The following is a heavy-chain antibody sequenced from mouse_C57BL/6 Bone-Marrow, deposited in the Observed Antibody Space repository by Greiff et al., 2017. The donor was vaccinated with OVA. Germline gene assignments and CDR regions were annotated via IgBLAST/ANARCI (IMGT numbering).Heavy chain of an antibody. Sequence: VQLQQSGAELVKPGASVKLSCTASGFNIKDYYMHWVKQRTEQGLEWIGRFDPEDGEPKYAPKFQGKATIPADTSSNTASLQLSSLTSDDTAVYCCAPYYYGSSYAFPYWGQGTLVTVSA. CDR1: GFNIKDYY. CDR2: FDPEDGEP. D-gene: IGHD1-1*01. V-gene: IGHV14-2*01. J-gene: IGHJ3*01. CDR3: APYYYGSSYAFPY.